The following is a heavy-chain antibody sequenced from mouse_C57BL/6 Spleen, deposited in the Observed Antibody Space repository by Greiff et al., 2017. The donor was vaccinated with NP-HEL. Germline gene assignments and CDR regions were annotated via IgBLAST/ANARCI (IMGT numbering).Heavy chain of an antibody. CDR3: ARSYYGSSPFDY. J-gene: IGHJ2*01. Sequence: QVQLKQPGAELVKPGASVKMSCKASGYTFTSYWITWVKQRPGQGLEWIGDIYPGSGSTNYNEKFKSKATLTVDTSSSTAYMQLSSLTSEDSAVYYCARSYYGSSPFDYWGQGTTLTVSS. D-gene: IGHD1-1*01. CDR2: IYPGSGST. CDR1: GYTFTSYW. V-gene: IGHV1-55*01.